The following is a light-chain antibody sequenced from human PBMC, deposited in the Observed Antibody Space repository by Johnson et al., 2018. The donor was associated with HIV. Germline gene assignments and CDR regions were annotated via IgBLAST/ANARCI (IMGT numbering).Light chain of an antibody. V-gene: IGLV1-51*02. J-gene: IGLJ1*01. Sequence: QSVLTQPPSVSAAPGQKVNISCSGSSSNIGNNYVSWYQQLPGTAPKLLIYKNNNRPSGIPDRFSGSTSGTSATLAITGLQTGDEADYYCGTLDTSLTTGGVFGTGTKVTVL. CDR2: KNN. CDR1: SSNIGNNY. CDR3: GTLDTSLTTGGV.